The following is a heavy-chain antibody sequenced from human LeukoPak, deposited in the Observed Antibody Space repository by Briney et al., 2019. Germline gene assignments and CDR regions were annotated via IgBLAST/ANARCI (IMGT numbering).Heavy chain of an antibody. Sequence: ETLSLTCDVSGGSISTGNYWWGWLRQPPGKGLEWIGIIFHTGKTHDNPSLKSRVSMSVDTSNNQFSLKLTSVTAADTAFYYCATEGLTVGAKGYWGPGTLVTVSS. J-gene: IGHJ4*02. D-gene: IGHD1-26*01. CDR3: ATEGLTVGAKGY. CDR2: IFHTGKT. V-gene: IGHV4-39*07. CDR1: GGSISTGNYW.